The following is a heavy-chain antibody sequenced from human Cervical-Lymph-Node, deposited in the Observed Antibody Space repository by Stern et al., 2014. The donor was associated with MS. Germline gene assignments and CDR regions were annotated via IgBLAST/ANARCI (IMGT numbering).Heavy chain of an antibody. Sequence: QLQLQESGPGLVKPSETLSLTCAVSGDSISSYTHYWAWIRQPPGKGLEWIGSVYYSGAPYYNPPLKSPVTIPVDTPKNHFPLGLNSVTAADTAVYYCAKHACTGAACPFDLWGQGTLVTVSS. D-gene: IGHD2-8*02. V-gene: IGHV4-39*01. CDR2: VYYSGAP. CDR3: AKHACTGAACPFDL. J-gene: IGHJ4*02. CDR1: GDSISSYTHY.